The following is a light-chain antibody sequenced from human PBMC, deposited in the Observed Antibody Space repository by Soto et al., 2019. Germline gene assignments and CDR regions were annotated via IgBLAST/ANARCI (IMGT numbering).Light chain of an antibody. CDR1: SSDVGPYNY. V-gene: IGLV2-8*01. J-gene: IGLJ3*02. CDR2: EVS. CDR3: SSYAGSNNFVV. Sequence: QSALTQPPSASGSPGQLVTISCTGTSSDVGPYNYVSWYQQHPDKAPKLMIYEVSKRPSGVPDRFSGSKSGNTASLTVSGLQAEDEADYYCSSYAGSNNFVVFGGGTKVTVL.